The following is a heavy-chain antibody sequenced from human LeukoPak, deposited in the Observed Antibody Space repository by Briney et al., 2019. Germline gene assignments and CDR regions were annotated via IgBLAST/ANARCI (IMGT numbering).Heavy chain of an antibody. CDR2: IIPIFYTA. CDR1: GGTFSSYA. V-gene: IGHV1-69*13. Sequence: ASVKVSCKASGGTFSSYAISWVRQAPGQGLEWMGGIIPIFYTANYAQKFQGRVTITADESTSTAYMELSSLRSEDTAVYYCARVRPGIADAFDIWGQGTMVTVSS. J-gene: IGHJ3*02. D-gene: IGHD6-13*01. CDR3: ARVRPGIADAFDI.